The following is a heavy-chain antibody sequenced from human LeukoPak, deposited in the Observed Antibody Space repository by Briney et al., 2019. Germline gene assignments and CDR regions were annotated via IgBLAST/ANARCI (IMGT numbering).Heavy chain of an antibody. J-gene: IGHJ4*02. CDR2: INHSGST. D-gene: IGHD3-22*01. Sequence: SEALSLTXAVYGGSFSGYYWSWIRQPPGKGLEWIGEINHSGSTNYNPSLKSRVTISVDTSKNQFSLKLSSVTAADTAVYYCARGLRLLPNAFDYWGQGTLVTVSS. CDR1: GGSFSGYY. V-gene: IGHV4-34*01. CDR3: ARGLRLLPNAFDY.